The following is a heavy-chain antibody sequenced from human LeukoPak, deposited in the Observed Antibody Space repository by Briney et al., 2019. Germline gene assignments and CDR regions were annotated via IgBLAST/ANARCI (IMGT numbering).Heavy chain of an antibody. D-gene: IGHD5-12*01. Sequence: SETLSLTCTVSGGSISNYYWGWIRQPPGKGLEWIGYIYYSGSTNYNPSLQGRVTISVDTSKNQFSLKLSSVTAADTALYYCSRRMAGAYGSWLDSWGQGTPVTVSS. V-gene: IGHV4-59*08. J-gene: IGHJ5*01. CDR2: IYYSGST. CDR1: GGSISNYY. CDR3: SRRMAGAYGSWLDS.